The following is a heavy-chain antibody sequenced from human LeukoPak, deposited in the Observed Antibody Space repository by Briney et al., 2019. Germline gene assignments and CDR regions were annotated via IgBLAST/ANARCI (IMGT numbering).Heavy chain of an antibody. CDR2: ISGSGAGT. V-gene: IGHV3-23*01. CDR1: GFTCSYSA. Sequence: PGGSLRLSCADSGFTCSYSAMSWVRQAPGKGLEWVSAISGSGAGTTYADSVKGRFTISRDNSKNTVCLQMNSLRAEDTAVYYCAKQGGNTFYFDYWGQGTLVTVSS. J-gene: IGHJ4*02. CDR3: AKQGGNTFYFDY. D-gene: IGHD4-23*01.